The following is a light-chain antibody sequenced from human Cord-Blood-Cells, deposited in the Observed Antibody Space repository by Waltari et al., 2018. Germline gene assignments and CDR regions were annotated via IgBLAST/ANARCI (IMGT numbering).Light chain of an antibody. CDR2: DVS. V-gene: IGLV2-14*03. CDR3: SSYTSSSTLV. J-gene: IGLJ3*02. CDR1: TRDGGGYNY. Sequence: QSALTQPASVSGSPGQSITISCTGTTRDGGGYNYVSWYQQHPGKAPKLMIYDVSNRPSGVSNRFSGSKSGNTASLTISGLQAEDEADYYGSSYTSSSTLVFGGGTKLTVL.